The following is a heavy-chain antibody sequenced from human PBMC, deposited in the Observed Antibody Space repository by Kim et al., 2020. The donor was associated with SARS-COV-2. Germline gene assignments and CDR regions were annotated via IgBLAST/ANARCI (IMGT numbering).Heavy chain of an antibody. Sequence: GGSLRLSCAASGFTFSFYNMNWVRQAPGKGLEWVSSISGGNNYIYYADSVKGRFTISRDNAKNALYLQMNSLRGEDTAIYYCVRDREMSTVKGYYYYGMDVWGQGTTVTVSS. CDR1: GFTFSFYN. D-gene: IGHD4-4*01. V-gene: IGHV3-21*06. CDR3: VRDREMSTVKGYYYYGMDV. J-gene: IGHJ6*02. CDR2: ISGGNNYI.